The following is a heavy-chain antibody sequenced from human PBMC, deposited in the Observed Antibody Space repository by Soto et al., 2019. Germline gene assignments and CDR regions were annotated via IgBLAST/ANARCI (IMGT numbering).Heavy chain of an antibody. CDR3: ATHRLAFDY. J-gene: IGHJ4*02. Sequence: QVQLQESGPGLVKPSEILSLTCTVSGGSISSYYWSWIRQPPGKGLEWIGYLYYSGSTNYNPSLKSRVTISVDTSKNQFSLKLSSVTAADTAVYYCATHRLAFDYWGQGTLVTVSS. CDR2: LYYSGST. CDR1: GGSISSYY. V-gene: IGHV4-59*01.